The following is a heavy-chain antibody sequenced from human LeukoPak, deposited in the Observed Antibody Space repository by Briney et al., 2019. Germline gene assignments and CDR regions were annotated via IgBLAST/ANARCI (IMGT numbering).Heavy chain of an antibody. CDR1: GFSFRNYA. D-gene: IGHD4-23*01. V-gene: IGHV3-23*01. CDR2: ISGSGGST. CDR3: AKDSEATITPLSAFDI. Sequence: GGSLRLSCPASGFSFRNYAISWVRQAPGKGLEWVSSISGSGGSTYSADSVKGRFTISRENSNNTLYLQMNSLRADDTAMYYCAKDSEATITPLSAFDIWGQGTMVTVSS. J-gene: IGHJ3*02.